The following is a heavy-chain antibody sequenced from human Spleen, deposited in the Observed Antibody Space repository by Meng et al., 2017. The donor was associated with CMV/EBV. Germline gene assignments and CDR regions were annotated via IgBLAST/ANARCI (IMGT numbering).Heavy chain of an antibody. D-gene: IGHD4-23*01. Sequence: GESLKISCKGSGYSFTSYWIGWVRQMPGKGLEWMGIINPADSDTRYSPSFQGQVTISADKSISTAYLQWSSLKASDTAMYYCARHGTVITPMESDAFDIWGRGTMVTVSS. CDR3: ARHGTVITPMESDAFDI. J-gene: IGHJ3*02. CDR1: GYSFTSYW. V-gene: IGHV5-51*01. CDR2: INPADSDT.